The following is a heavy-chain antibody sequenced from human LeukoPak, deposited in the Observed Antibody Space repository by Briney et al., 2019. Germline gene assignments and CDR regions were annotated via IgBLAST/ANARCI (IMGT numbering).Heavy chain of an antibody. CDR1: GFTFDDYT. CDR3: AKGQDYGDSTRGDYYYYMDV. D-gene: IGHD4-17*01. V-gene: IGHV3-43*01. CDR2: ISWDGGGT. J-gene: IGHJ6*03. Sequence: GGSLRLSCAASGFTFDDYTMHWVRQAPGKGLEWVSLISWDGGGTYYADSVKGRFTISRDNSKNSLYLQMNSLRTEDTALYYCAKGQDYGDSTRGDYYYYMDVWGKGTTVTVSS.